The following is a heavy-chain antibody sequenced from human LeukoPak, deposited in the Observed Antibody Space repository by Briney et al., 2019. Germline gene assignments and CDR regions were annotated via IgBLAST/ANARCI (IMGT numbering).Heavy chain of an antibody. Sequence: ASVKVSCKVSGYTLTELSMHWVRQAPGKGLEWMGGFDPEDGEAIYAQKFQGRVTMTEDTSTDTAYMELSSLRSEDTAVYYCATPENTGLLHTSYDYWGQGTLVTVSS. D-gene: IGHD2-15*01. J-gene: IGHJ4*02. CDR1: GYTLTELS. CDR2: FDPEDGEA. CDR3: ATPENTGLLHTSYDY. V-gene: IGHV1-24*01.